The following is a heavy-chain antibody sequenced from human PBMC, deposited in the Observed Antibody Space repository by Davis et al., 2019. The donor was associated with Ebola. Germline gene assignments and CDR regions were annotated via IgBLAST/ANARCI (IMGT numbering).Heavy chain of an antibody. CDR2: IYYSGTT. J-gene: IGHJ4*02. CDR3: ARGSQWLGPDY. Sequence: ESLKISCVASGFTFSSYSMNWVRQAPGKGLEWVGYIYYSGTTHYNPSLRGRVTISVDTSKKHFSLKLGSVTAADTAVYYCARGSQWLGPDYWGQGTLVTVSS. D-gene: IGHD6-19*01. CDR1: GFTFSSYS. V-gene: IGHV4-59*01.